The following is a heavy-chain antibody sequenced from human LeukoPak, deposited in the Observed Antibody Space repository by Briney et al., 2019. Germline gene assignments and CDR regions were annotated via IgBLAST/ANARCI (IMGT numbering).Heavy chain of an antibody. CDR2: IYSGGTP. CDR3: ARDAGDDSGWTRFDF. J-gene: IGHJ4*02. Sequence: PGGSLRLSCVVSGFNIDTAYMTWVRQAPGKGLEWVSLIYSGGTPYYADSVRGRFTIPRALSTNTIYLQMDTLRADDAAVYYCARDAGDDSGWTRFDFWGQGTLVTVSS. CDR1: GFNIDTAY. V-gene: IGHV3-53*01. D-gene: IGHD6-19*01.